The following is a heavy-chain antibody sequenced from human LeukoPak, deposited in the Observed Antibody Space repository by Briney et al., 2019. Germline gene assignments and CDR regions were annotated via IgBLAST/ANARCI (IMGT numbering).Heavy chain of an antibody. J-gene: IGHJ5*02. CDR1: GFSFSSYA. Sequence: PGRSLRLSCVGSGFSFSSYAMSWVRQAPGKGLEWVSAISGTGGSTYYADSVKGRVTISRDNSKNTLYLQMNSLRAEDTAVYYCARESRFGELLRGHNWFDPWGQGTLVTVSS. CDR2: ISGTGGST. CDR3: ARESRFGELLRGHNWFDP. V-gene: IGHV3-23*01. D-gene: IGHD3-10*01.